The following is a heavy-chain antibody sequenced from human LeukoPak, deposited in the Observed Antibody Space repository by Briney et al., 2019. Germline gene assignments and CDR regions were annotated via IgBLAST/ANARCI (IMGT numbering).Heavy chain of an antibody. J-gene: IGHJ4*02. V-gene: IGHV4-34*01. CDR3: ARLQTGDPDY. Sequence: PSETLSLTCAVYGGSFSGYYWSWIRQPPGKGLEWIGSIYYSGSTYYNPSLKSRVTISVDTSKNQFSLKLSSVTAADTAVYYCARLQTGDPDYWGQGTLVTVSS. CDR1: GGSFSGYY. D-gene: IGHD7-27*01. CDR2: IYYSGST.